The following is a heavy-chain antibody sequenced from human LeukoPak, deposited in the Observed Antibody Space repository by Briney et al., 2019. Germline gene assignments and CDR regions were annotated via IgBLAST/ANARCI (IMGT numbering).Heavy chain of an antibody. D-gene: IGHD3-22*01. CDR2: INPNSGGT. CDR3: ARSYSRETYYYDT. Sequence: ASVKVSCKASGYTFTGYYMHWVRQAPGQGLEWMGWINPNSGGTNYAQKFQGWVTMTRDTSISTAYMELSRLRSDDTAVYYCARSYSRETYYYDTWGQGTLVTVSS. J-gene: IGHJ5*02. V-gene: IGHV1-2*04. CDR1: GYTFTGYY.